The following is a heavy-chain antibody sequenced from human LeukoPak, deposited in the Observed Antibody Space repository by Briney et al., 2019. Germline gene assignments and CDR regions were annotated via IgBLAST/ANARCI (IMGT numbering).Heavy chain of an antibody. CDR2: IIPIFGTA. CDR3: ARGGGSSFFDY. J-gene: IGHJ4*02. D-gene: IGHD2-15*01. Sequence: SVKVSCKASGGTFSSYAISWVRQAPGQGLEWMGGIIPIFGTANYAQKFQGRVTMTRDTSISTAYLELSSLRSDDTAVYYCARGGGSSFFDYWGQGTLVTVSS. V-gene: IGHV1-69*06. CDR1: GGTFSSYA.